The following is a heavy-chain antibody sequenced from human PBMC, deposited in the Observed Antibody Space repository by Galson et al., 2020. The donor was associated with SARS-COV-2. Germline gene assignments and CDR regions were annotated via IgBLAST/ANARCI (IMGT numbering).Heavy chain of an antibody. CDR2: IYSGGTT. CDR3: ALRQGYSYGRGF. V-gene: IGHV3-66*01. J-gene: IGHJ4*02. CDR1: GFTVSSNY. Sequence: GGSLRLSCAVSGFTVSSNYMNWVRQAPGKGLEWVSVIYSGGTTYYADSVKGRFTISRDNSKNMLYLQMNGLRVDDTAVYYCALRQGYSYGRGFWGRGTLVTVSS. D-gene: IGHD5-18*01.